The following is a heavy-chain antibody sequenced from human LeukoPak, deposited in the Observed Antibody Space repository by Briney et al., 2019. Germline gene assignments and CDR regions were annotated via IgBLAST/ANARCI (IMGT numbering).Heavy chain of an antibody. CDR2: IYYSGST. CDR1: GGSISSGGYY. D-gene: IGHD5-12*01. V-gene: IGHV4-31*03. Sequence: RPSQTLSLTCTVSGGSISSGGYYWSWIRQHPGKGLEWIGYIYYSGSTYYNPSLKSRVTISVDTSKNQFSLKLSSVTAADTAVYYCARGVVIVATMLYYFDYRGQGTLVTVSS. J-gene: IGHJ4*02. CDR3: ARGVVIVATMLYYFDY.